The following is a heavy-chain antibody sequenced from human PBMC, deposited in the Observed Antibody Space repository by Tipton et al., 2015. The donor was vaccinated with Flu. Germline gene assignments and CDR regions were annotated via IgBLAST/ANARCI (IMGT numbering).Heavy chain of an antibody. J-gene: IGHJ3*02. D-gene: IGHD1-26*01. CDR1: GFTFSSYG. CDR2: IWYDGSNK. V-gene: IGHV3-33*01. CDR3: AIPQWELDAFDI. Sequence: QLVQSGGGVVQPGRSLRLSCAASGFTFSSYGMHWVRQAPGKGLEWVAVIWYDGSNKYYADSVKGRFTISRDNSKNTLYLQMNSLRAEDTAVYYCAIPQWELDAFDIWGQGTMVTVSS.